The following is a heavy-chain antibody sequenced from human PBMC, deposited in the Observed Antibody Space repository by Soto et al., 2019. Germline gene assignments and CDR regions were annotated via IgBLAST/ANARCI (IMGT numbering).Heavy chain of an antibody. CDR2: MNPGSGDT. CDR1: GYSFTNNH. V-gene: IGHV1-8*01. D-gene: IGHD3-16*01. J-gene: IGHJ5*02. Sequence: ASVKVSCKASGYSFTNNHVSWVLQATGQGLEWMGWMNPGSGDTGYAQKFQGRVTMTRDISIATAYMELSSLRSDDTAIYYCARMATFGSLNWFDPWGQGTLVTSP. CDR3: ARMATFGSLNWFDP.